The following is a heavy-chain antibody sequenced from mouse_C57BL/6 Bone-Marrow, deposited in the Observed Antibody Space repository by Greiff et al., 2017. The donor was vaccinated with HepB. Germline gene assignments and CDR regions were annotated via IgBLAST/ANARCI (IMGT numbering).Heavy chain of an antibody. Sequence: EESGPGLVKPSQSLSLTCSVTGYSITSGYYWNWIRQFPGNKLEWMGYISYDGSNNYNPSLKNRISITRDTSKNQFLLKLNSVTTEDTATYYCARPWYFDVWGTGTTVTVSS. CDR3: ARPWYFDV. CDR1: GYSITSGYY. CDR2: ISYDGSN. V-gene: IGHV3-6*01. J-gene: IGHJ1*03.